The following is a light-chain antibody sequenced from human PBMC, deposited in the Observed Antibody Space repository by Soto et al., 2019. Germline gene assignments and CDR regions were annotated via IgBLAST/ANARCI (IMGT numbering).Light chain of an antibody. V-gene: IGKV3-11*01. CDR3: QQRSDWQYT. CDR1: QRITSY. J-gene: IGKJ2*01. Sequence: PGERATLSCRASQRITSYLAWYQQRPGQAPRLLMYDATNKASGVPARFSGSKSGTDFTLTISSLQPEDFAVYFCQQRSDWQYTFGQGTKVE. CDR2: DAT.